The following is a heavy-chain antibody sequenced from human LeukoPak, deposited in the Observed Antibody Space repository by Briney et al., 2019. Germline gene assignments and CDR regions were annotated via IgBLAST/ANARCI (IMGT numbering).Heavy chain of an antibody. Sequence: PSETLSLTCTVSGGSICSGGYYWSWIRQYPGKGLEWIGYIYYSGSTYYNPSLKSRLTISVDTSKNQFSLKLSSVTAADTAVYYCARAIGSSAYYSFDYWGQGTLVTVSS. D-gene: IGHD3-22*01. V-gene: IGHV4-31*03. J-gene: IGHJ4*02. CDR2: IYYSGST. CDR3: ARAIGSSAYYSFDY. CDR1: GGSICSGGYY.